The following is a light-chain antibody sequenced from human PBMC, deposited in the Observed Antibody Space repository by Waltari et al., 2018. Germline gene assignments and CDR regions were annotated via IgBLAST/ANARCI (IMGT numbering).Light chain of an antibody. CDR2: DVN. Sequence: QSALTQPASVSGSPGQSITISCPGNSSDVGGYNFLSWYQHHPGKAPKLLIDDVNNRPSGVSDRFSGSKSGNTASLTISGLQAEDEADYYCSSYTSSTSVVFGGGTQLTVL. V-gene: IGLV2-14*03. CDR1: SSDVGGYNF. CDR3: SSYTSSTSVV. J-gene: IGLJ2*01.